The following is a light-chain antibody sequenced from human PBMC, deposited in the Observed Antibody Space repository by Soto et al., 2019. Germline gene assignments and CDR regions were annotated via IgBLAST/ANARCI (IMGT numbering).Light chain of an antibody. V-gene: IGKV3-20*01. CDR2: GAS. Sequence: EIVWTQSPGTLSLSPGERATLSCRASQSVSSSYLAWYQQKPGQAPRLLLYGASSRATGIQDKFRGSGSGTDFTDNNSRLGRQDFAVYYWQPDGGSRLVTFGGGTKVEIK. J-gene: IGKJ4*01. CDR3: QPDGGSRLVT. CDR1: QSVSSSY.